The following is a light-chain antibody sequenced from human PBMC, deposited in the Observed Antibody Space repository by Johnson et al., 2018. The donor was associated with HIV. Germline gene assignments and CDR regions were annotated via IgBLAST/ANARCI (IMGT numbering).Light chain of an antibody. CDR3: GTWDTSLSVYV. J-gene: IGLJ1*01. Sequence: QSVLTQPPSVSAAPGQKVTISCSGSSSNIGNNDVSWYQQLPGTAPKLLIYDNNKRPSGIPARFSGAKSGPSATLGTTGSQTGDEADFYCGTWDTSLSVYVFGTGTKVTVL. V-gene: IGLV1-51*01. CDR2: DNN. CDR1: SSNIGNND.